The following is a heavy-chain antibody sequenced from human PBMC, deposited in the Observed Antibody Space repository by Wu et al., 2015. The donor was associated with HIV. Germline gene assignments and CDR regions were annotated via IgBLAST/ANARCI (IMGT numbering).Heavy chain of an antibody. V-gene: IGHV1-2*02. CDR2: FNPNSSDT. D-gene: IGHD3-3*01. Sequence: QVQLVQSGAEVKKTGASVKVSCKSSGYSFTAYYMHWVRQAPGQGLEWMGWFNPNSSDTTYAQKFQGRVTMTRDTSISTAYMELSRLTSDDTAVYYCAREYPFTNGYDFWGQGTLVTVSS. J-gene: IGHJ4*02. CDR1: GYSFTAYY. CDR3: AREYPFTNGYDF.